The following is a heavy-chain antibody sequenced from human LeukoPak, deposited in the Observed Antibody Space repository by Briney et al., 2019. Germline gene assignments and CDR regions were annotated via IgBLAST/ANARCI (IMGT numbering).Heavy chain of an antibody. CDR1: GGSISSSSYY. CDR2: IYYSGST. CDR3: ARLRYGSGSSLLFDY. J-gene: IGHJ4*02. Sequence: SETLSLTCTVSGGSISSSSYYWGWIRQPPWKGLEWFGSIYYSGSTYYNPSLKCRVTICVDTSKNQSSLKLSSVTAADTAVYYCARLRYGSGSSLLFDYWGQGTLVTVSS. D-gene: IGHD3-10*01. V-gene: IGHV4-39*01.